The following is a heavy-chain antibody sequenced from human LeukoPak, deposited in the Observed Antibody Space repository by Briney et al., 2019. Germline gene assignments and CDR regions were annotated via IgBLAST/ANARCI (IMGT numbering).Heavy chain of an antibody. D-gene: IGHD3-10*01. CDR1: GFTFSSYA. CDR3: VKVLLWFGELTGADY. CDR2: ISGSGGST. J-gene: IGHJ4*02. V-gene: IGHV3-23*01. Sequence: GGSLRLSCAASGFTFSSYAMSWVRQAPGKGLEWVSAISGSGGSTYYADSVKGRFTISRDNSKNTLYLQMNSLRAEDTAVYYCVKVLLWFGELTGADYSGQGTLVTVSS.